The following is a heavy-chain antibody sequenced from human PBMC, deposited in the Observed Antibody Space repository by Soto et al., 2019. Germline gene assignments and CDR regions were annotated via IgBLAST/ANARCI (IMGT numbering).Heavy chain of an antibody. Sequence: GGSLRLSCAASGFTFSSYGMHWVRQAPGKGLEWVAVIWYDGSNKYYADSVKGRFTISRDNSKNTLYLQMNSLRAEDTAVYYCARWGGYCSGGSCYPSVGGNWFDPWGQGTLVTVSS. J-gene: IGHJ5*02. CDR2: IWYDGSNK. CDR3: ARWGGYCSGGSCYPSVGGNWFDP. D-gene: IGHD2-15*01. V-gene: IGHV3-33*01. CDR1: GFTFSSYG.